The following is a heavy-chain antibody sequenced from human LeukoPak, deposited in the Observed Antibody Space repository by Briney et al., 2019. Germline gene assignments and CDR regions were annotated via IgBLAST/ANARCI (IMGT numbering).Heavy chain of an antibody. CDR1: GGSISSYY. J-gene: IGHJ4*02. CDR2: IYYSGST. Sequence: PSETLSLTCTVSGGSISSYYWSWIRQPPGKGLEWIGYIYYSGSTNYNPSLKSRVTISVDTSKNQFSLKLSSVTAADTAVYYCARPIYYYGSGSFAYWGQGTLATVSS. D-gene: IGHD3-10*01. CDR3: ARPIYYYGSGSFAY. V-gene: IGHV4-59*12.